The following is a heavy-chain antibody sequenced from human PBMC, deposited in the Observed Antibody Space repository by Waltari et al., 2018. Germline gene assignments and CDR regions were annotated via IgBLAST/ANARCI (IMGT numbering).Heavy chain of an antibody. CDR2: MSYSGAT. V-gene: IGHV4-39*01. J-gene: IGHJ3*01. D-gene: IGHD1-1*01. Sequence: QLQLQESGPGLVKPSETLSLTCSVSGVSITSNRHYWCWIRQPPGQGLEWIGTMSYSGATYSSPSLKGRVTISRDTSKNQLSLKLGSVTAADTAIYYCATYIGASVGTAAFDVWGQGTMVSVSS. CDR1: GVSITSNRHY. CDR3: ATYIGASVGTAAFDV.